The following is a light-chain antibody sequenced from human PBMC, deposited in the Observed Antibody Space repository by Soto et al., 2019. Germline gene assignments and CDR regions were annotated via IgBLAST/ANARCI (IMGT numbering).Light chain of an antibody. V-gene: IGLV2-23*02. CDR1: SSDVGKYNL. J-gene: IGLJ3*02. CDR2: EVN. Sequence: QSVLTQPASVSGSPGQSITISCTGTSSDVGKYNLVSWYQQHPGKAPKIIIFEVNERPSGVSNRFSGSKSGNTASLTISGLHADDEADYYCCSYGISSPWVFGGGTQLTVL. CDR3: CSYGISSPWV.